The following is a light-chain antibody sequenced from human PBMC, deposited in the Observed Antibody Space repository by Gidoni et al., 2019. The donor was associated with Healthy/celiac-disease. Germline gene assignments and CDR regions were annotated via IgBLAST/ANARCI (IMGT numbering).Light chain of an antibody. J-gene: IGLJ3*02. CDR3: AAWDDSLNGWV. V-gene: IGLV1-44*01. CDR1: SSNSGSNT. Sequence: SVLTQPPSASGPPGPRVTISFSGSSSNSGSNTVNWYQQLPGTAPKLLIYINNQRPSGVPDRFYGSKSGTSASLAISGLQSEDEADYYCAAWDDSLNGWVFGGGTKLTVL. CDR2: INN.